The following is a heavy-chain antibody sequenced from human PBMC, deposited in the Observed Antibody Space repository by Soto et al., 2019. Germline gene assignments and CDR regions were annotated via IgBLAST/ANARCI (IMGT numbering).Heavy chain of an antibody. CDR1: GVTISYGGYS. Sequence: KSSETLSLTCTVSGVTISYGGYSWSWIRQSPGKGLEWIGYISHLETTYYNPPFKSRVSLSIDRTRNQFSLSLNSMTAADKAVYYCARGGGYDSFDYWGQGSLVTVSS. CDR2: ISHLETT. J-gene: IGHJ4*02. CDR3: ARGGGYDSFDY. V-gene: IGHV4-30-2*06. D-gene: IGHD5-12*01.